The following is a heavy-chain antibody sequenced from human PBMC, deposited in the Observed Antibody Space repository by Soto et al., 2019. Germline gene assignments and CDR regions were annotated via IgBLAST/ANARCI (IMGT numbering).Heavy chain of an antibody. V-gene: IGHV3-30*03. CDR2: ISYDGSNK. Sequence: QVQLVESGGGVVQPGRSLRLSCAASGFTFSSYGMHWVRQAPGKGLEWVAVISYDGSNKYYADSVKGRFTISRDNSKNTLYLQMNSLRAEDTAVYYCATDQDAVAAMDYWGQGTLVTVSS. CDR3: ATDQDAVAAMDY. J-gene: IGHJ4*02. CDR1: GFTFSSYG. D-gene: IGHD2-15*01.